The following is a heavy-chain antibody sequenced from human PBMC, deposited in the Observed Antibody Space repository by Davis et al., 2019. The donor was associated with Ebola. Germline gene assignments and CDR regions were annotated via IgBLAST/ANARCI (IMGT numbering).Heavy chain of an antibody. CDR3: ARGLWEEFDQ. D-gene: IGHD1-26*01. Sequence: GESLKISCAASGFTFSSYGMHWVRHAPGKGLEWVAVISDDGRNKFYADSVRGRFTISRDNSKNTLFLQMNTLRAEDTAVYYCARGLWEEFDQWGQGTPVTVSS. J-gene: IGHJ4*02. V-gene: IGHV3-30*03. CDR2: ISDDGRNK. CDR1: GFTFSSYG.